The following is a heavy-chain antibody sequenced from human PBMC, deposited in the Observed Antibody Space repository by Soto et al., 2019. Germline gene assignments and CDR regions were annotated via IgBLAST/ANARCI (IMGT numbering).Heavy chain of an antibody. Sequence: GGSLRLSCAASGFTFSSYDMHWVRQATGKGLEWVSAIGTAGDTYYPGSVKGRFTISRENAKNSLYLQMNSLRAGDTAVYYCARGSTAGSIDYWGQGTLVTVSS. CDR1: GFTFSSYD. D-gene: IGHD6-13*01. J-gene: IGHJ4*02. CDR2: IGTAGDT. CDR3: ARGSTAGSIDY. V-gene: IGHV3-13*01.